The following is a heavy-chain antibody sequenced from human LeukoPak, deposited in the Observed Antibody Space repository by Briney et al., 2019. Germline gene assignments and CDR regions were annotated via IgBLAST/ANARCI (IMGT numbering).Heavy chain of an antibody. J-gene: IGHJ4*02. CDR2: ISAYNGNT. D-gene: IGHD5-12*01. CDR3: ARVEVVGLLRFQVKQDY. V-gene: IGHV1-18*01. Sequence: GASVKVSCKASGYTFTSYGISWVRQAPGQGLEWMGWISAYNGNTNYAQKLQGRVTTTTDTSTSTAYMELRSLRSDDTAVYYCARVEVVGLLRFQVKQDYWGQGTLVTVSS. CDR1: GYTFTSYG.